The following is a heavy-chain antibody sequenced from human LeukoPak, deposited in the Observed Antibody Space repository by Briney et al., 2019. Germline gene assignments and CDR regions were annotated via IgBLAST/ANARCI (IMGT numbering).Heavy chain of an antibody. J-gene: IGHJ4*02. CDR3: ARSPTNCGGDCYPDY. V-gene: IGHV1-2*02. CDR1: GYTFTVYC. D-gene: IGHD2-21*02. CDR2: INPNSGGT. Sequence: ASVKVSFKASGYTFTVYCVHWVRQAPGQGLEWMGWINPNSGGTNYAQKFQGRVTMTRDRSISTAYMELNRLRSDETAVYYCARSPTNCGGDCYPDYWGQGTLVTVSS.